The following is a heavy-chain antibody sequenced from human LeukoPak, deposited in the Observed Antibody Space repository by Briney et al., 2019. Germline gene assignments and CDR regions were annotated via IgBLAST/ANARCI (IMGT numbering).Heavy chain of an antibody. V-gene: IGHV3-11*04. CDR2: ISSSGSTI. CDR1: GFTFSHYY. J-gene: IGHJ6*03. D-gene: IGHD3-3*01. CDR3: AREPGSGYYFDYYYYYMDV. Sequence: GGSLRLSCAASGFTFSHYYMSWIRQAPGKGLEWVSYISSSGSTIYYADSVKGRFTISRDNAKNSLYLQMNSLRAEDTAVYYCAREPGSGYYFDYYYYYMDVWGKGTTVTVSS.